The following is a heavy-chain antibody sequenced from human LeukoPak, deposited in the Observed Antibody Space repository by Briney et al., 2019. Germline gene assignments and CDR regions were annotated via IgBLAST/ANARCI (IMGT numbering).Heavy chain of an antibody. CDR3: AKNFYGDYNFFFDC. V-gene: IGHV3-23*01. Sequence: GGSLRLSCAASGLTFSSYALAWVRQAPGKGLEWVSAISGSGGTTYYADSVKGHFSISRDNSKNTLYLQMNSLRAEDTAVYYCAKNFYGDYNFFFDCWGQGTLVTVSS. CDR1: GLTFSSYA. CDR2: ISGSGGTT. D-gene: IGHD4-17*01. J-gene: IGHJ4*02.